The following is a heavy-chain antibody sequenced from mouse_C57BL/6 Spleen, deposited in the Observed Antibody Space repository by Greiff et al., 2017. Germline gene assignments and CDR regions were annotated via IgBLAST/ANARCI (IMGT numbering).Heavy chain of an antibody. Sequence: ESGPGLVKPSQSLSLTCSVTGYSITSGYYWNWIRQFPGNKLEWMGYISYDGSNNYNPSLKNRISITRDTSKNQFFLKLNSVTTEDTATYYCARGTGYGNYAWFAYWGQGTLVTVSA. V-gene: IGHV3-6*01. CDR1: GYSITSGYY. CDR3: ARGTGYGNYAWFAY. CDR2: ISYDGSN. J-gene: IGHJ3*01. D-gene: IGHD2-1*01.